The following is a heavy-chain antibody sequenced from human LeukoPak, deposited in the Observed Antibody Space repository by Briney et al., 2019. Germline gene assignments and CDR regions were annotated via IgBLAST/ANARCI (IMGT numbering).Heavy chain of an antibody. V-gene: IGHV1-8*03. CDR2: MNPNSGNT. CDR1: GYTFTSYD. J-gene: IGHJ6*03. D-gene: IGHD3-22*01. CDR3: ARRGLTMILGPSIYYYYYMDV. Sequence: VASVKVSCKASGYTFTSYDINWVRQATGQGLEWMGWMNPNSGNTGYAQKFQGRVTITRNTSISTAYMELSSLRSEDTAGYYCARRGLTMILGPSIYYYYYMDVWGKGTTVTVSS.